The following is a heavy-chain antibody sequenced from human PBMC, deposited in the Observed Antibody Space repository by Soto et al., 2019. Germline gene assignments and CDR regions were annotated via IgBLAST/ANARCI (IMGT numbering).Heavy chain of an antibody. J-gene: IGHJ6*02. CDR2: ISGSGGST. CDR1: GFTFSSYA. D-gene: IGHD3-3*01. Sequence: GESLRLSCAASGFTFSSYAMSWVRQAPGKGLEWVSAISGSGGSTYYADSVKGRFTISRDNSKNTLYLQMNSLRAEDTAVYYCAKIRNHGFWSGYSDHYYYYGMDVWGQGTTVTVSS. CDR3: AKIRNHGFWSGYSDHYYYYGMDV. V-gene: IGHV3-23*01.